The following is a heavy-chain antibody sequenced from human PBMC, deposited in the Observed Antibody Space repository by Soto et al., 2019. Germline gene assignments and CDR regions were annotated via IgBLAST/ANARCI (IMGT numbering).Heavy chain of an antibody. Sequence: ASVKVSCKASCYTFTSYGISWVRQAPGQGLEWMGWISAYNGNTNYAQKHQGRVTMTTDTSTSTAYMELRSLRSDNKAVYYCTRDYSYYYFWSGYPSSPYYYYGMDLWGQGTTVTSS. D-gene: IGHD3-3*01. CDR1: CYTFTSYG. J-gene: IGHJ6*02. CDR3: TRDYSYYYFWSGYPSSPYYYYGMDL. CDR2: ISAYNGNT. V-gene: IGHV1-18*01.